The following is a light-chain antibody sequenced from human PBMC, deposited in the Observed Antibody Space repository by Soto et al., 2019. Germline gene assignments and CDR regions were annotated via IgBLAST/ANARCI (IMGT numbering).Light chain of an antibody. CDR3: QQYNSYSPT. V-gene: IGKV1-5*03. CDR1: QSISTW. Sequence: DIQMTQSPSTLSASVGDRVTITCRASQSISTWLASYQQEPGKAPKLLIHKASSLQSGVPSRFSGSGSGTDFTLTISRLHPDDFATYYCQQYNSYSPTFGQGTRVEIK. J-gene: IGKJ1*01. CDR2: KAS.